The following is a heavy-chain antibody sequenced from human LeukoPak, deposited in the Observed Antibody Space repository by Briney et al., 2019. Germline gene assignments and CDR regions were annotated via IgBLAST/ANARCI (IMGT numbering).Heavy chain of an antibody. CDR1: GFSLTTSGVP. CDR3: AQYPDYGGDYDAFDI. D-gene: IGHD4/OR15-4a*01. J-gene: IGHJ3*02. CDR2: IYWNDDK. V-gene: IGHV2-5*01. Sequence: ESGPTLVKPTQTLTLNCTFSGFSLTTSGVPVGWIRQPPGKALEWLASIYWNDDKRYSPSLRSRLTITKDTSKNQVVFTMTNMDPVDTATYFCAQYPDYGGDYDAFDIWGQGRMVTVSS.